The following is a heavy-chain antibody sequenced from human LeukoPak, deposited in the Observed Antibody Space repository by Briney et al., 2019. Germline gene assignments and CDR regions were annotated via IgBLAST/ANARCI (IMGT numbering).Heavy chain of an antibody. J-gene: IGHJ3*02. V-gene: IGHV1-8*01. CDR2: MNPNSGNT. D-gene: IGHD6-13*01. CDR3: ARLSSWYYAFDI. Sequence: ASVKVSCKASGYTFTSYDINWVRQATGQGLEWMGWMNPNSGNTGYAQKFQGRVTMTRNTSISTAYMELSSLRSEDTAVYYCARLSSWYYAFDIWGQGTMVTVSS. CDR1: GYTFTSYD.